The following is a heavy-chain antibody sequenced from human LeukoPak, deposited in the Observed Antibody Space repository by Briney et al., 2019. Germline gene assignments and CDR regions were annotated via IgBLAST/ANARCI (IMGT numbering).Heavy chain of an antibody. CDR3: ARIRDDYSPLDY. J-gene: IGHJ4*02. Sequence: PGGSLRLSCAASGFTFSSYHMNWVRQAPGKGMEWVSYISSSGRTIYYADSVKGRFTISGDNAKNSLYLQMNSLRAEDTAVYYCARIRDDYSPLDYWGQGTLVTVSS. CDR1: GFTFSSYH. V-gene: IGHV3-48*03. CDR2: ISSSGRTI. D-gene: IGHD5-24*01.